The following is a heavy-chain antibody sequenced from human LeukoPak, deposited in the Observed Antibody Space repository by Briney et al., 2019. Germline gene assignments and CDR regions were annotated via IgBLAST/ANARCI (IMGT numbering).Heavy chain of an antibody. CDR1: GFTFNNYA. CDR2: ISYDGINK. D-gene: IGHD3-3*01. V-gene: IGHV3-30-3*01. CDR3: ARGGVRFLEWSGGFDY. J-gene: IGHJ4*02. Sequence: PGGSLRLSCAASGFTFNNYALHWVRQAPGKGLEWVAVISYDGINKFYADSVKGRFTFSRDNSKNTLYLQMNSLRAEDTAVYYCARGGVRFLEWSGGFDYWGQGTLVTVSS.